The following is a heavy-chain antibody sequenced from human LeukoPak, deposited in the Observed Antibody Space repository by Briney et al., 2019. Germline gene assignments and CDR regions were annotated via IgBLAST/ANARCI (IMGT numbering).Heavy chain of an antibody. J-gene: IGHJ4*02. CDR2: IWYDGSNK. Sequence: PGGSLRLSCAASGFTFSSYGMHWVRQAPGKGLEWVAVIWYDGSNKYYADSVKGRFTISRDNSKNTLYLQMNSLRAEDTAVYYCARDHDILTGYCLDYWGQGTLVTVSS. CDR1: GFTFSSYG. V-gene: IGHV3-33*01. CDR3: ARDHDILTGYCLDY. D-gene: IGHD3-9*01.